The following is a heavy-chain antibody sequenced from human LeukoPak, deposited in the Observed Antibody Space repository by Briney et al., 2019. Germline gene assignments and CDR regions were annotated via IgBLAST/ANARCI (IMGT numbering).Heavy chain of an antibody. Sequence: PGGSLRLFCAASVFPFSNYWKHWVRHAPGKGLVWVSRFKWEGCRTQYAVSVEGRFTISRDNAKNTLYLQMSILRVEDTALYYCARDFGAPAPWGQGTLVTVSS. CDR1: VFPFSNYW. CDR2: FKWEGCRT. CDR3: ARDFGAPAP. J-gene: IGHJ5*02. V-gene: IGHV3-74*01. D-gene: IGHD3-3*01.